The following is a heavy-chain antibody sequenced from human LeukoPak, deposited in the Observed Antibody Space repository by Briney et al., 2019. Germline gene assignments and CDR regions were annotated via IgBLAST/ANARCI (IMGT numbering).Heavy chain of an antibody. J-gene: IGHJ4*02. CDR2: ISYDGSNK. CDR3: ARTTYYYDSSGYLDY. V-gene: IGHV3-30-3*01. Sequence: GGSLRLSCAASGFTFSSYAMHWVRQAPGKGLEGVAVISYDGSNKYYTDPVKGRFTISRDNSKNTLYLQMNSLRAEETAVYYCARTTYYYDSSGYLDYWGQGTLVTVSS. CDR1: GFTFSSYA. D-gene: IGHD3-22*01.